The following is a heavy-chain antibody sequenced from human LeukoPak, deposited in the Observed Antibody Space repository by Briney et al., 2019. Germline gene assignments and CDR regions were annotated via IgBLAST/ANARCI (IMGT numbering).Heavy chain of an antibody. Sequence: ASVTVSCTASGYTFTSYYMHWVRQPPGQGLEWMGIINPSGGSTNYAQKLQGRVTMTTDTSTTTAYMELRSLRSDDTAIYYCARDQGFWSGYFDYWGQGTLVTVSS. V-gene: IGHV1-46*01. CDR1: GYTFTSYY. CDR3: ARDQGFWSGYFDY. D-gene: IGHD3-3*01. CDR2: INPSGGST. J-gene: IGHJ4*02.